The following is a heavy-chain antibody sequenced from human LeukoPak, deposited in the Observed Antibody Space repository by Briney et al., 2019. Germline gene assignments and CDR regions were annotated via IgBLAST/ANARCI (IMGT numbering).Heavy chain of an antibody. CDR2: IIPIFGTA. J-gene: IGHJ6*02. D-gene: IGHD3-9*01. CDR1: GGTFISYA. V-gene: IGHV1-69*13. CDR3: ARVLGRYDILTGYSPGNYGMDV. Sequence: ASVKVSCKASGGTFISYAISWVRQAPGQGLEWMGGIIPIFGTANYAQKFQGRVTITADESTSTAYMELSSLRSEDTAVYYCARVLGRYDILTGYSPGNYGMDVWGQGTTVTVSS.